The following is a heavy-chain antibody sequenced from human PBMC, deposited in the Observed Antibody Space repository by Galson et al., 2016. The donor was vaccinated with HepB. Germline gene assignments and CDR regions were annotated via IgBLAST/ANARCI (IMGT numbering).Heavy chain of an antibody. V-gene: IGHV3-23*01. Sequence: SLRLSCAASGFTFDTYAMNWVRQAPGKGLEWVSGMTGRGPSSFYADSVKGRFTISRDNSNNMLFLQMDSLRPDDTAVYYCAKRHEYCPPVGCSVDYWGQGTLVSVSS. J-gene: IGHJ4*02. CDR2: MTGRGPSS. CDR1: GFTFDTYA. D-gene: IGHD2/OR15-2a*01. CDR3: AKRHEYCPPVGCSVDY.